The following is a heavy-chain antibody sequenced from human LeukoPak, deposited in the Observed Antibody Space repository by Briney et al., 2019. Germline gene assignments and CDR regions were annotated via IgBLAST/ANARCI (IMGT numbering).Heavy chain of an antibody. CDR3: ARDYYYGSGSYFSPRTPFDP. CDR1: GYTFTGYY. CDR2: INPNGGGT. V-gene: IGHV1-2*02. Sequence: GASVKVSCKASGYTFTGYYMHWVRQAPGQGLEWMGWINPNGGGTNYAQKFQGRVTMTRDTSISTAYMELSRLRSDDTAVYYCARDYYYGSGSYFSPRTPFDPWGQGTLVTVSS. D-gene: IGHD3-10*01. J-gene: IGHJ5*02.